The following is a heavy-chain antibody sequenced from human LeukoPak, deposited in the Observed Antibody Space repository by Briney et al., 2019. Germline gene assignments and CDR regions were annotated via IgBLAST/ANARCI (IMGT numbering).Heavy chain of an antibody. CDR3: ARVLVSCLDY. CDR1: GYTFTGYY. D-gene: IGHD2-2*01. J-gene: IGHJ4*02. Sequence: GASVKVSCKASGYTFTGYYMHWVRQAPGQGLEWMGWINPNSGGTNYTQKCQGRVTITRDTSISTAYMELRTLRSDDTGVDYCARVLVSCLDYWGQGTLVTVSS. V-gene: IGHV1-2*02. CDR2: INPNSGGT.